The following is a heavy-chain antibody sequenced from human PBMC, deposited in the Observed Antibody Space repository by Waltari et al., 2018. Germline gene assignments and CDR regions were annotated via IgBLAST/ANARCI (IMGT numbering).Heavy chain of an antibody. V-gene: IGHV4-4*07. Sequence: QVRLEESGPGVVKPSETLPLTCTVSNGTTGSYSYSWVRHPAGKGLEWIGRTSLFDTSYYSPSLRSRLKLSLDTSKQQFFLNLNSATAADTAVYYCARSPHWTTVEDLWGQGTGVTVSS. J-gene: IGHJ3*01. D-gene: IGHD4-4*01. CDR1: NGTTGSYS. CDR2: TSLFDTS. CDR3: ARSPHWTTVEDL.